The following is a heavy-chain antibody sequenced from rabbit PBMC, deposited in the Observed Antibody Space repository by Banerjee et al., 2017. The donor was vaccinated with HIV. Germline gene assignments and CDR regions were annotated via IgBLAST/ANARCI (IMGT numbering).Heavy chain of an antibody. J-gene: IGHJ3*01. CDR1: GFSFSSSYW. V-gene: IGHV1S45*01. CDR2: IYAGSSGTT. D-gene: IGHD2-1*01. Sequence: QQQLVESGGDLVKPEGSLTLTCTASGFSFSSSYWMCWVRQAPGKGLEWIACIYAGSSGTTHYSRLAICRFSFSSTSSTPLSLPLSSLPSSFSSFSFFPSFSSLPSADLWGQGTLLPFS. CDR3: PSFSSLPSADL.